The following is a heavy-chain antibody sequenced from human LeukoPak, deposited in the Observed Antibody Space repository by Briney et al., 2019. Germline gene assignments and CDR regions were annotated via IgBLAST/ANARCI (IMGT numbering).Heavy chain of an antibody. Sequence: ASVKVSCKASGYTFTGYYMHWVRQAPGQGLEWMGWINPNSGGTNYAQKFQGRVTMTTDTSTSTAYMELRSLRSDDTAVYYCARAGWWELPRSASDIWGQGTMVTVSS. CDR1: GYTFTGYY. CDR3: ARAGWWELPRSASDI. V-gene: IGHV1-2*02. CDR2: INPNSGGT. D-gene: IGHD1-26*01. J-gene: IGHJ3*02.